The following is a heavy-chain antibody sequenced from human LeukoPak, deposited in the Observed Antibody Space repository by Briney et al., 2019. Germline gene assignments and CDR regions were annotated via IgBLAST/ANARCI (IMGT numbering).Heavy chain of an antibody. V-gene: IGHV4-59*01. Sequence: SETLSLTWTVSGGSIGNYYWSWIRQPPGKGLEWIGYIYYSGSTNYNPSLKSRVTISVDTSKNQFSLKLSSVTAADTAVYYCTRDSYYSMLFDIWGQGTMVTVSS. CDR1: GGSIGNYY. CDR2: IYYSGST. CDR3: TRDSYYSMLFDI. D-gene: IGHD3-10*01. J-gene: IGHJ3*02.